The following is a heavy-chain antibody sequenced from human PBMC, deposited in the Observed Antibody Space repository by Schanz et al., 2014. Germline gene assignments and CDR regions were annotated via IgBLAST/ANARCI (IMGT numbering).Heavy chain of an antibody. CDR2: TGNKVNSYAT. CDR3: VRVRQRFFGMDV. Sequence: VQLVESGGGVVRPGRSLRLSCAASGFTFNNYGMHWVRQAPGKGLEWVGRTGNKVNSYATEYAASVKGRFTISRDDSKNSLYLQMNSLKAEDTAVYFCVRVRQRFFGMDVWGQGTRVTVSS. D-gene: IGHD3-3*01. V-gene: IGHV3-72*01. CDR1: GFTFNNYG. J-gene: IGHJ6*02.